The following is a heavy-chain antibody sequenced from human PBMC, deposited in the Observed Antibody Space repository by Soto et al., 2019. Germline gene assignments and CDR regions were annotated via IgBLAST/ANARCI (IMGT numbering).Heavy chain of an antibody. V-gene: IGHV3-53*02. CDR2: LYSGGST. CDR3: ARHRDAFSSSFDY. CDR1: GFTVSTYY. J-gene: IGHJ4*02. Sequence: EVQLVETGGGLIQPGGSLRLSCAVSGFTVSTYYMSWVRQAPGKGLEWVSALYSGGSTYYADSVKGRFTISRDNSKNTLHLQMNSLRAEDTALYYCARHRDAFSSSFDYWGQGTLVTVSS. D-gene: IGHD3-3*02.